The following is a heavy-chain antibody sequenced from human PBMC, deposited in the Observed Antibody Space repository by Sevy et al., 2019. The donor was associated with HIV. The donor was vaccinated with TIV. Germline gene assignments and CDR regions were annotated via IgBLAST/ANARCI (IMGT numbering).Heavy chain of an antibody. CDR1: GGSITSLY. D-gene: IGHD1-26*01. Sequence: SETLSLTCTVSGGSITSLYWNWIRQPPGKGLEWIASYYYNGHINYNPSLKSRVTLSLDTSKNQFSLRLSSVTAADTAMYYCAGENAWGRGYSWGQGTLVTVS. J-gene: IGHJ4*02. CDR3: AGENAWGRGYS. V-gene: IGHV4-59*08. CDR2: YYYNGHI.